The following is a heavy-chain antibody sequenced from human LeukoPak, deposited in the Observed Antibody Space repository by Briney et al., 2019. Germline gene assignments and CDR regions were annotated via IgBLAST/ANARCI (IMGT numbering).Heavy chain of an antibody. J-gene: IGHJ4*02. CDR1: GGSISSYY. V-gene: IGHV4-59*12. CDR3: ARETRNYYDSNGYYSIDY. Sequence: SETLSLTCTVSGGSISSYYWSWIRQPPGKGLEWIGNLYYRGSTSYNPSLKSRVTILVDTSKNQFSLKLSSVTAADTAVYYCARETRNYYDSNGYYSIDYWGQGTLVTVSS. CDR2: LYYRGST. D-gene: IGHD3-22*01.